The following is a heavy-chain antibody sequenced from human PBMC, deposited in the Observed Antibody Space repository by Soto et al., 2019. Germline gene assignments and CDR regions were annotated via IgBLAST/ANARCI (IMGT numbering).Heavy chain of an antibody. CDR1: GGTFSSYT. J-gene: IGHJ6*03. CDR3: ARGSTNIVVVPAAIPDYGDYSMDNYYYYMDV. Sequence: ASVKVSCKASGGTFSSYTISWVRQAPGQGLEWMGRIIPILGIANYAQKFQGRVTITADKSTSTAYMELSSLRSEDTAVYYCARGSTNIVVVPAAIPDYGDYSMDNYYYYMDVWGKGTTVTVSS. V-gene: IGHV1-69*02. D-gene: IGHD2-2*01. CDR2: IIPILGIA.